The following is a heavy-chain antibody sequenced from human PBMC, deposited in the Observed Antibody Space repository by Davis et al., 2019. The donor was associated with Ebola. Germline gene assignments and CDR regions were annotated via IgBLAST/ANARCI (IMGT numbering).Heavy chain of an antibody. Sequence: SQTLSPTCAVYGGSFSGYYWSWIRQPPGKGLEWIGEINHSGSTNYNPSLKSRVTISVDTSKNQFSLKLSSVTAADTAVYYCARSGKGYCSSTSCYARDFWYFDLWGRGTLVTVSS. CDR1: GGSFSGYY. V-gene: IGHV4-34*01. CDR2: INHSGST. CDR3: ARSGKGYCSSTSCYARDFWYFDL. D-gene: IGHD2-2*01. J-gene: IGHJ2*01.